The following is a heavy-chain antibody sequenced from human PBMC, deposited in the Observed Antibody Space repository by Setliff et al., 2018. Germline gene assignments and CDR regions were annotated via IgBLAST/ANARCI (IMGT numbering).Heavy chain of an antibody. CDR2: INPGGGSA. D-gene: IGHD6-13*01. CDR1: GYSLTRYY. V-gene: IGHV1-46*01. CDR3: ARGGMAAANRKGVFEY. J-gene: IGHJ4*02. Sequence: ASVKVSCKASGYSLTRYYMHWVRQAPGQGLEWMGIINPGGGSASYAEKFQGRVTMTRDTSTSTFYMEVNILRSDDTAVYYCARGGMAAANRKGVFEYWGQGTLITVSS.